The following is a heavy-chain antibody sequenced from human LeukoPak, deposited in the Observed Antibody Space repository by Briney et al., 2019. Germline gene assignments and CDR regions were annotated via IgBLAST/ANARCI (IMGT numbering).Heavy chain of an antibody. CDR3: ARSGSYFPLMHYFDY. D-gene: IGHD1-26*01. Sequence: GGSLRLSCAASEFTFSDYWMSWVRQTPGWGLEWVASIKEDGSEKYYVDSVKGRFTISRDNAKNSLYLQMNSLRAEDTAVYYCARSGSYFPLMHYFDYWGQGTLVTVSS. CDR1: EFTFSDYW. V-gene: IGHV3-7*01. J-gene: IGHJ4*02. CDR2: IKEDGSEK.